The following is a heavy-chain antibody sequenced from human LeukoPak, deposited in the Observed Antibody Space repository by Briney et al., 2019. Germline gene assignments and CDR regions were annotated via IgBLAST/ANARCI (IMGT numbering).Heavy chain of an antibody. CDR3: ARDGIAAASYYYGMDV. J-gene: IGHJ6*02. V-gene: IGHV1-18*01. CDR1: GYTFTSYG. D-gene: IGHD6-13*01. Sequence: GASVKVSCKASGYTFTSYGISWVRQAPGQGLEWMGWISAYNGNTNYAQKLQGRATMTTDTSTSTAYMELRSLRSDDTAVYYCARDGIAAASYYYGMDVWGQGTTVTVSS. CDR2: ISAYNGNT.